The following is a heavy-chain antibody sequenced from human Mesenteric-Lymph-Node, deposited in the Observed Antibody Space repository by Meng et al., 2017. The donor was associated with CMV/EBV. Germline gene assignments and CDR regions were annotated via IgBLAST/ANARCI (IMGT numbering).Heavy chain of an antibody. CDR2: INHSGST. CDR1: GGSLSGYY. J-gene: IGHJ4*02. Sequence: QGQLQRCGVGLLKPSETLSLTCAVYGGSLSGYYWSWIRQPPGKGLEWIGEINHSGSTNYNPSLKSRVTISVDTSKNQFSLKLSSVTAADTAVYYCARHQRWLKSEGGFDYWGQGTLVTVSS. CDR3: ARHQRWLKSEGGFDY. D-gene: IGHD4-23*01. V-gene: IGHV4-34*01.